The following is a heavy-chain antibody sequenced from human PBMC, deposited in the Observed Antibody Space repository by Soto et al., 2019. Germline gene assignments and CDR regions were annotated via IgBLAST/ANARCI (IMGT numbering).Heavy chain of an antibody. Sequence: QVQLQESGPGLVKHSETLSLTCIVSGGSIIRYYWSWIRQPPGKGLEWIGHIYYSGSTNYNPSLKIRVTISVDTSKNHFSLKLSAVTAADTAVYYCARSSPRGVSPWDYWCQGTMVTVSS. CDR1: GGSIIRYY. V-gene: IGHV4-59*01. J-gene: IGHJ4*02. CDR3: ARSSPRGVSPWDY. D-gene: IGHD6-6*01. CDR2: IYYSGST.